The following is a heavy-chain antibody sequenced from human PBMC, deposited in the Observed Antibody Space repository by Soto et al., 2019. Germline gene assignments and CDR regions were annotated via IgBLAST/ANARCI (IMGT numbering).Heavy chain of an antibody. CDR3: ARSSIVTRLLLYPFDY. V-gene: IGHV4-39*01. CDR1: GGSITGNSHY. J-gene: IGHJ4*02. D-gene: IGHD2-15*01. CDR2: IYYDGNT. Sequence: SQTLSLTCIVSGGSITGNSHYWGWIRQPPGKGLESIGNIYYDGNTYYNPSLKSRVTISLVTSKNQFSLRLNSVTAADTAVYYCARSSIVTRLLLYPFDYWGQGNLVIGS.